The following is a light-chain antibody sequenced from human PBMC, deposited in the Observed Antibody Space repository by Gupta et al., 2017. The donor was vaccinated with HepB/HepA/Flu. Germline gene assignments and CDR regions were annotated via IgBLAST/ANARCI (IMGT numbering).Light chain of an antibody. CDR1: QSVLYSSNNNNY. CDR2: WAY. V-gene: IGKV4-1*01. Sequence: DIVMTQSPDSLAVPLGERATINCKSSQSVLYSSNNNNYLAWYQQKPGQPPKLLISWAYIREAGVPDRFSGGGSGTDFTLTISSLQAEDVAVYCCLQYYKIPRVFGQGTKVEIK. J-gene: IGKJ1*01. CDR3: LQYYKIPRV.